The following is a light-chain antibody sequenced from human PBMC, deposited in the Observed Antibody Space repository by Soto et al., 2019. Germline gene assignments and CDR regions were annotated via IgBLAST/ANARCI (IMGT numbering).Light chain of an antibody. Sequence: QAVVAQPPSTSATPGQRVTISCSGSSSNIGRNNVNWYQQLPGTAPKLLIYSNRQRPLAVPDRFSASKSGTSASLGISGLQPEDEADYYCAAWDDSLSGYVFGTGTKLTVL. V-gene: IGLV1-44*01. J-gene: IGLJ1*01. CDR3: AAWDDSLSGYV. CDR1: SSNIGRNN. CDR2: SNR.